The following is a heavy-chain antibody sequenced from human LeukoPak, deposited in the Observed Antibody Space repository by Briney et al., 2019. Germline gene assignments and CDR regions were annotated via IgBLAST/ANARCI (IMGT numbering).Heavy chain of an antibody. J-gene: IGHJ6*03. CDR2: INYSGST. CDR3: ARRPQSYIDV. CDR1: GGSISSSSYY. Sequence: SETLSLTCTVSGGSISSSSYYWGWIRQPPGKWLEWIGSINYSGSTYYNPSLKSRVTISVDTSKNQFSLKLSSVTAADTAVYYCARRPQSYIDVWGKGTTVTVSS. V-gene: IGHV4-39*01.